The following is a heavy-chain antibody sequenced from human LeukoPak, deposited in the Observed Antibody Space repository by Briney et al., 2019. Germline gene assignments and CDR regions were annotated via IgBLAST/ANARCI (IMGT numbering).Heavy chain of an antibody. Sequence: PGGPLRLSCAASGFIFRSYWMSWVRQAPGKRLEWVGNIKHDGSDKYYVDSVKGRFTMSKDNAKNSLYLQMNSLRVEDTAVYYCARVSNYHILTGYTYYYYMDVWGKGTTVTVSS. J-gene: IGHJ6*03. D-gene: IGHD3-9*01. CDR2: IKHDGSDK. CDR1: GFIFRSYW. V-gene: IGHV3-7*01. CDR3: ARVSNYHILTGYTYYYYMDV.